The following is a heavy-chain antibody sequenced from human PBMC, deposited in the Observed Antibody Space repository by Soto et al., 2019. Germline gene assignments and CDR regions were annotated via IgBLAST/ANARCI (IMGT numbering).Heavy chain of an antibody. CDR2: ISGSGGST. CDR3: LESVVAVPLDY. CDR1: GFTFKRQA. V-gene: IGHV3-23*01. J-gene: IGHJ4*02. D-gene: IGHD2-15*01. Sequence: GGALGLSCAASGFTFKRQAMGWVRQAPGKGLEWVSAISGSGGSTYYADSVKGRFTISRDNSKNTLYLQMNSLRADDTAVYYCLESVVAVPLDYWGQGTLVTVSS.